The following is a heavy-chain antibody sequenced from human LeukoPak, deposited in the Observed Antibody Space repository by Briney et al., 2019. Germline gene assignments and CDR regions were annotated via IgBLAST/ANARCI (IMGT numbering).Heavy chain of an antibody. Sequence: SETLSLTCTVSGGSISSYYWSWIRQPPGKGLEWIGHIYYSGSTTYNPSLKSRVSISVDTSKNQFSLKLSSVTAADTAVYYCARGFAYGGTGSFDYWGQGTLVTVSS. J-gene: IGHJ4*02. CDR1: GGSISSYY. V-gene: IGHV4-59*01. CDR2: IYYSGST. D-gene: IGHD4-23*01. CDR3: ARGFAYGGTGSFDY.